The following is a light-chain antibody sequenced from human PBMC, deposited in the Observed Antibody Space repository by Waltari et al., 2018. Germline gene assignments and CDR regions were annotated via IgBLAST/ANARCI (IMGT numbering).Light chain of an antibody. CDR1: KNIRNF. CDR3: HQSFSTPGEYT. Sequence: RAGKNIRNFLNWYQQKPGKAPKRLISAAASLQSGVPSRFSGSGSGTEFTHTISSLQPEDFATYYCHQSFSTPGEYTFGPGTKVEIK. V-gene: IGKV1-39*01. CDR2: AAA. J-gene: IGKJ2*01.